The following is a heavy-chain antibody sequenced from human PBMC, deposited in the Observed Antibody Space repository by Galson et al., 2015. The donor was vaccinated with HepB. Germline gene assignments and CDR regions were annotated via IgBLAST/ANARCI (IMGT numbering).Heavy chain of an antibody. Sequence: SLRLSCAASGFTVSSNYMNWVRQAPGKGLEWVSVIYGNSNTYYADSAKGRFTISRDNSKNTVYLQMNSLRAEDTAVYYCAQLGTGYWGQGTLVTVSS. D-gene: IGHD7-27*01. CDR3: AQLGTGY. CDR1: GFTVSSNY. CDR2: IYGNSNT. V-gene: IGHV3-53*01. J-gene: IGHJ4*02.